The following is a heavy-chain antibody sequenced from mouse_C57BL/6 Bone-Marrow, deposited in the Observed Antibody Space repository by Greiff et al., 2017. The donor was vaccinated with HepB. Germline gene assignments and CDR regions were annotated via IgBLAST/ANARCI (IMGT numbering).Heavy chain of an antibody. V-gene: IGHV5-9*01. D-gene: IGHD1-1*01. CDR3: ARHRYYGSSYGAMDY. J-gene: IGHJ4*01. CDR1: GFTFSSYT. CDR2: ISGGGGNT. Sequence: EVKLMESGGGLVKPGGSLKLSCAASGFTFSSYTMSWVRQTPEKRLEWVATISGGGGNTYYPDSVKGRFTISRDNAKNTLYLQMSSLRSEDTALYYCARHRYYGSSYGAMDYWGQGTSVTVSS.